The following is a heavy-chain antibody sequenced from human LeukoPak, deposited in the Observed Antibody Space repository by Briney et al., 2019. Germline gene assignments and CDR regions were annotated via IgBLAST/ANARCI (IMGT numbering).Heavy chain of an antibody. J-gene: IGHJ6*02. Sequence: SETLSLTCTVSGGSISSYYWSWIRQPPGKGLEWIGYIYYGGSTNYNPSLKSRVTISVDTSKNQFSLKLSSVTAADTAMYYCARAGKKRPYYYYYGMDVWGQGTTVTVSS. CDR1: GGSISSYY. CDR2: IYYGGST. D-gene: IGHD4-23*01. V-gene: IGHV4-59*12. CDR3: ARAGKKRPYYYYYGMDV.